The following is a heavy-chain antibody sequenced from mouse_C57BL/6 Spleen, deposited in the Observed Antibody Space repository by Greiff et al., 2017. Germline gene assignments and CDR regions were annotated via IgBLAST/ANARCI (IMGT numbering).Heavy chain of an antibody. CDR3: ATLGGYYGSSWDY. D-gene: IGHD1-1*01. Sequence: VQLQQSGAELVRPGASVKLSCTASGFTFTDYYMHWVKQRPGQGLEWIGRIDPEGGDTAYDQKFQGKATMTADTSSNTAYLQLSSLTSEDSAVYYCATLGGYYGSSWDYWGQGTTLTVSS. CDR1: GFTFTDYY. CDR2: IDPEGGDT. J-gene: IGHJ2*01. V-gene: IGHV14-1*01.